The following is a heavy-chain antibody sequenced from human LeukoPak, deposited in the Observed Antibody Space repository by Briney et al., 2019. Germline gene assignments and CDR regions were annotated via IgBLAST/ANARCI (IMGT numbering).Heavy chain of an antibody. CDR2: IYYTGSS. CDR1: GGSLSGSSYY. V-gene: IGHV4-39*01. CDR3: ARMSRLDY. J-gene: IGHJ4*02. Sequence: SETLSLTCTVSGGSLSGSSYYWGWIRQPPGKGLEWIGSIYYTGSSSYNPSLKSRVTISVDTSKNQFSLRLTSVIAADTAVYYCARMSRLDYWGQGTLDTVSS.